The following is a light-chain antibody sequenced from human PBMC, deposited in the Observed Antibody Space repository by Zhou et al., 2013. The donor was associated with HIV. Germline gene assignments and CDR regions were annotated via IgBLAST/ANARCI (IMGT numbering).Light chain of an antibody. CDR2: DAS. V-gene: IGKV1-13*02. J-gene: IGKJ5*01. CDR3: QQFNSYPIT. Sequence: AIQLTQSPSSLSASVGDRVTITCRASQGISSALAWYQQKPGKAPKLLIYDASSLESGVPSRFRGSGSGTDFTLTISSLQPEDFATYYCQQFNSYPITFGQGTRLENK. CDR1: QGISSA.